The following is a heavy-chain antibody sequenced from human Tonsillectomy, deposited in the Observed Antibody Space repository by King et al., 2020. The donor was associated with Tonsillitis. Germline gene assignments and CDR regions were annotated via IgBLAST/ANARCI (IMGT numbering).Heavy chain of an antibody. D-gene: IGHD4-23*01. V-gene: IGHV4-59*08. CDR2: IYYSGST. CDR3: ARQGDYGGNSATSFDI. J-gene: IGHJ3*02. CDR1: GGSINNYY. Sequence: QLQESGPGLVKPTGTLSLTCTVSGGSINNYYWSWIRQPPGKGLEWIGYIYYSGSTSYNPSLTSRVTISVDTSKNQFSLNLRSVTAADTAVYYCARQGDYGGNSATSFDIWGQGTMVTVSS.